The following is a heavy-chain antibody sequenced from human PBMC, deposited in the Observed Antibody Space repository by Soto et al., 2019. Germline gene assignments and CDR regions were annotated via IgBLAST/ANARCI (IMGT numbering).Heavy chain of an antibody. CDR3: VKSRGGNNFDFFD. J-gene: IGHJ4*02. CDR2: VRGNGDPP. Sequence: PVGSLRLSGSASGFTFSSYAMHWVRQAPGKGLEYVSGVRGNGDPPFYADSVKGRFTISRDNSKNTLYLQMSSLSADDTAVYYCVKSRGGNNFDFFDWGQGALVTVSS. D-gene: IGHD2-15*01. V-gene: IGHV3-64D*06. CDR1: GFTFSSYA.